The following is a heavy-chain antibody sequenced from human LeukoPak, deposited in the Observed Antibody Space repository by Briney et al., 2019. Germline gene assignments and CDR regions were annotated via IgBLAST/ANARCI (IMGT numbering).Heavy chain of an antibody. CDR2: IYYSGST. V-gene: IGHV4-31*03. CDR1: GGSISSGGYY. Sequence: SETLSLTCTVSGGSISSGGYYWSWIRQPPGKGLEWIGYIYYSGSTYYNPSLKSRVTISVDTSKNQFSLKLSSVTAADTAVYYCASYYGSGRDLYYFDYWGQGTLVTVSS. J-gene: IGHJ4*02. D-gene: IGHD3-10*01. CDR3: ASYYGSGRDLYYFDY.